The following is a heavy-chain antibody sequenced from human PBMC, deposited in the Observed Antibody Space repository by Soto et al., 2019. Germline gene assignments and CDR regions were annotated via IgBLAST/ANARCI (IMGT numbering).Heavy chain of an antibody. CDR3: ARESPPADY. CDR2: ISAYNGNT. J-gene: IGHJ4*02. Sequence: QVQLVPSGAEVKKPGASVKVYCTASGYTFSSYGISWLRQAPGQGLEWRGWISAYNGNTNYAQKLQGRVIMTTDTSTSTAYMELRSLRSDDTAVYYCARESPPADYWCQGTLVTVYS. V-gene: IGHV1-18*01. CDR1: GYTFSSYG.